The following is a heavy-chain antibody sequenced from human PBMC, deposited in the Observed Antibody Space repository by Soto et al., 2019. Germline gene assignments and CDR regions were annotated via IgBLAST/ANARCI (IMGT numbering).Heavy chain of an antibody. Sequence: SETLSLTCTVSGGSISSGGYYWSWIRQHPGKGLEWIGYIYYSGSTYYNPSLKRRVTISVDTSKNQFSLKLSSVTAADTAVYYCARDQDDFWSGYPLSGYYYGMDVWGQGTTVTVSS. CDR3: ARDQDDFWSGYPLSGYYYGMDV. J-gene: IGHJ6*02. CDR2: IYYSGST. V-gene: IGHV4-31*03. D-gene: IGHD3-3*01. CDR1: GGSISSGGYY.